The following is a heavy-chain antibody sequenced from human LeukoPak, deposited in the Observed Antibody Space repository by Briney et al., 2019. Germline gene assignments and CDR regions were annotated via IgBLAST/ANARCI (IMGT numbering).Heavy chain of an antibody. Sequence: PSETLSLTCTVSDGSISSYFWTWIRQPPGKGLEWIGYIYYSGSTKLNPSLKSRVSISVDKSKNQFSLKLSSVTAADTGVYYCARDGSGSHLFDYWGQGTLVTVSS. J-gene: IGHJ4*02. CDR2: IYYSGST. CDR3: ARDGSGSHLFDY. V-gene: IGHV4-59*01. CDR1: DGSISSYF. D-gene: IGHD3-10*01.